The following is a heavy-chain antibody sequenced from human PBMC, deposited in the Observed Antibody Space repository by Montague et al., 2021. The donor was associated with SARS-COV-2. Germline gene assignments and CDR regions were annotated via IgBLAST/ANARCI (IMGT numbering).Heavy chain of an antibody. J-gene: IGHJ4*02. CDR3: ARQRRILTGYHGSFDH. CDR1: GGSISSGTYY. V-gene: IGHV4-39*01. Sequence: SETLSLTCTVSGGSISSGTYYWGWIRQPPGQGLEWIGTIYYNGRTYYNPSLKSRVTISLDTPKNQFSLMLSSVSVADTAVFYCARQRRILTGYHGSFDHWGQGTLVSVSS. CDR2: IYYNGRT. D-gene: IGHD3-9*01.